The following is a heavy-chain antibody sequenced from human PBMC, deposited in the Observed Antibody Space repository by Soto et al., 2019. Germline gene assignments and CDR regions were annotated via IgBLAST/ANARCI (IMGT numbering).Heavy chain of an antibody. CDR2: FDPEDGET. J-gene: IGHJ3*02. Sequence: ASVKVSCKVSGYTLTELSMHWVRQAPGKGLEWMGGFDPEDGETIYAQKFQGRVTMTEDTSTDTAYMELSSLRSEDTAVYYCATGLLSRITMVRGVIGSFDIWGQGTMVTVSS. CDR1: GYTLTELS. V-gene: IGHV1-24*01. CDR3: ATGLLSRITMVRGVIGSFDI. D-gene: IGHD3-10*01.